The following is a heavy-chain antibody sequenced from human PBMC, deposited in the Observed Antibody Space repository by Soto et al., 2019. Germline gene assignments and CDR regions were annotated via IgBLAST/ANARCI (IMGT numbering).Heavy chain of an antibody. CDR3: AREGGIGYCSSTSCSHGYYYGMDV. CDR2: TYYRSKWYN. V-gene: IGHV6-1*01. D-gene: IGHD2-2*03. CDR1: GESVSSNSAA. Sequence: SQTLSLTCAISGESVSSNSAAWNWIRQSPSRGLEWLGRTYYRSKWYNDYAVSVKSRITTNPDTSKNQFSLQLNSVTPEDTAVYYCAREGGIGYCSSTSCSHGYYYGMDVWGQGTTVTVSS. J-gene: IGHJ6*02.